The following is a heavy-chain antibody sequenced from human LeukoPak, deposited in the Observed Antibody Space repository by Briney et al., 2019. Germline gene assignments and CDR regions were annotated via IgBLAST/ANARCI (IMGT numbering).Heavy chain of an antibody. J-gene: IGHJ4*02. D-gene: IGHD1-1*01. CDR2: INPNSGGT. Sequence: ASVKVSCKASGYTFTSYDINWVRQATGQGLEWMGWINPNSGGTNYAQKFQGRVTMTRDTSISTAYMELSRLRSDDTAVYYCARDQVQGPGYWGQGTLVTVSS. CDR1: GYTFTSYD. V-gene: IGHV1-2*02. CDR3: ARDQVQGPGY.